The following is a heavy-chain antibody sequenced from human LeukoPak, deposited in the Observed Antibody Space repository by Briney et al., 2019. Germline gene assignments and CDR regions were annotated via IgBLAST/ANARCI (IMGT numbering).Heavy chain of an antibody. J-gene: IGHJ4*02. D-gene: IGHD5-18*01. CDR3: ARDLSGVTGYTYGRGIDY. CDR2: IKQDGSEK. Sequence: GGSLRLSCAASGFTFSSYWMNWVRQAPGKRLEWVANIKQDGSEKYYVDSVKGRFTISRDNAKTSLYLQMNSLRAEDTAVYYCARDLSGVTGYTYGRGIDYWGQGTLVTVSS. CDR1: GFTFSSYW. V-gene: IGHV3-7*01.